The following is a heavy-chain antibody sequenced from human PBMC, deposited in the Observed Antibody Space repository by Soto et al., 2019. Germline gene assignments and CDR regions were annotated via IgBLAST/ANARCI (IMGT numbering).Heavy chain of an antibody. V-gene: IGHV1-18*01. D-gene: IGHD5-12*01. CDR2: ISAYNGNT. Sequence: QVQLVQSGAEVKKPEASVKVSCKASGYTFTSYGISWVRQAPGQGLEWMGWISAYNGNTNYAQKLQGRVTMTTDTSTSTAYMELRSLRSDDTAVYYCAGDIVATIRARYFDYWGQGTLVTVSS. J-gene: IGHJ4*02. CDR3: AGDIVATIRARYFDY. CDR1: GYTFTSYG.